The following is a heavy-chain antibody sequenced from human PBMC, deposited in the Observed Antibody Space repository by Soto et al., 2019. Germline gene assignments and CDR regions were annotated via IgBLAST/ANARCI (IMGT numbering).Heavy chain of an antibody. Sequence: GGPLSLSXEGSGFTVSSNHMSWVRQAPGKGLEWVSIKFNGGNIYHADSVEGRFTISRDNSKNTLYLQMNSLRAEDTGVYFCASVTPINYYGMDVWGQGTTVTVSS. CDR3: ASVTPINYYGMDV. CDR2: KFNGGNI. V-gene: IGHV3-53*01. D-gene: IGHD2-21*01. J-gene: IGHJ6*02. CDR1: GFTVSSNH.